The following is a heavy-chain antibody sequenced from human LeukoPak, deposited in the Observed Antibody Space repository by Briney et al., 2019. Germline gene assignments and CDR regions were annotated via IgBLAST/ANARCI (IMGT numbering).Heavy chain of an antibody. D-gene: IGHD5-12*01. Sequence: GESLKISCAASGFTFSSYAMHWVRQAPGKGLEWVAVISYDGGNKYFADSVKGRFTISRDNSKNTLYLQMNSLRAEDTTVYYCARDYDSIHAFDIWGQGTMVTVSS. V-gene: IGHV3-30-3*01. J-gene: IGHJ3*02. CDR2: ISYDGGNK. CDR1: GFTFSSYA. CDR3: ARDYDSIHAFDI.